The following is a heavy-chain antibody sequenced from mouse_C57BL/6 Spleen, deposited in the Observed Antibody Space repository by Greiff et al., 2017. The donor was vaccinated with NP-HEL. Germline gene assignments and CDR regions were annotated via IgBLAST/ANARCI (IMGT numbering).Heavy chain of an antibody. Sequence: QVQLQQPGAELVKPGASVKLSCKASGYTFTSYWMQWVKQRPGQGLEWIGEIDPSDSYTTYTPKFKGQATLTVDTSSSTADMQLSSLTSEDSAVYYCARRNFDVWGTDTTVTVSS. CDR2: IDPSDSYT. CDR1: GYTFTSYW. J-gene: IGHJ1*03. V-gene: IGHV1-50*01. CDR3: ARRNFDV.